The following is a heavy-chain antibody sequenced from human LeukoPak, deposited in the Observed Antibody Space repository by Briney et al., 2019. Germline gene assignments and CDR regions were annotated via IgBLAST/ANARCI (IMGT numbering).Heavy chain of an antibody. CDR1: GGTFSSYA. CDR2: IFPIFGTA. V-gene: IGHV1-69*05. D-gene: IGHD5-24*01. Sequence: GASVKVSCKASGGTFSSYAISWVRQAPGQGLEWVGGIFPIFGTANYAQKLQGRVTIPTDESTSTAYMELSSLRSEDTAVYYCATSRDGYKFGKWTLIDYWGQGTLVTVSS. CDR3: ATSRDGYKFGKWTLIDY. J-gene: IGHJ4*02.